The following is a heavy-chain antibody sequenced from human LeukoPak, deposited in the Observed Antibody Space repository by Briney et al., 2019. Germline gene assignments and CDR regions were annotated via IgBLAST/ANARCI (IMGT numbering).Heavy chain of an antibody. D-gene: IGHD5-24*01. CDR2: FDPEDGET. J-gene: IGHJ4*02. CDR1: GYTLTELS. Sequence: SSVKVSCKVSGYTLTELSMHWVRQAPGKGLEWWGGFDPEDGETIYAQKFQGRVTMTEDPSTDTAYLDLSSLRSEDTAVYYCALTRYTQFASWGQGTLVTVS. V-gene: IGHV1-24*01. CDR3: ALTRYTQFAS.